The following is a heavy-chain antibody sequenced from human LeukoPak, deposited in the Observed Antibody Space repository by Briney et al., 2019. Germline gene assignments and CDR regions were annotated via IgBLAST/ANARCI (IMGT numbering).Heavy chain of an antibody. CDR3: ARGGEEWLVDY. CDR1: GFTFSSYW. Sequence: GSLRLSCAASGFTFSSYWMSWVRQAPGKGLEWIGSIYYSGSTYYNPSLKSRVAISVDTSKNQFSLKLSSVTAADTAVYYCARGGEEWLVDYWGQGTLVTVSS. CDR2: IYYSGST. V-gene: IGHV4-39*07. J-gene: IGHJ4*02. D-gene: IGHD6-19*01.